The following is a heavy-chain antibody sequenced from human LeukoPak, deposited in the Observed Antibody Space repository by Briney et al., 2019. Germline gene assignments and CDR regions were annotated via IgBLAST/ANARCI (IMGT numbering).Heavy chain of an antibody. J-gene: IGHJ4*02. CDR3: AGQRARFGEWAFDD. CDR2: INDGGHT. Sequence: SETLSLTCTVSGGSIRITKFYWAWIRQSPGTGLEWLGSINDGGHTYYNPSLQSRVTIPVDTSKNRFSLRLSSVTAADTAVYYCAGQRARFGEWAFDDWGQGTLVTVSS. CDR1: GGSIRITKFY. D-gene: IGHD3-10*01. V-gene: IGHV4-39*01.